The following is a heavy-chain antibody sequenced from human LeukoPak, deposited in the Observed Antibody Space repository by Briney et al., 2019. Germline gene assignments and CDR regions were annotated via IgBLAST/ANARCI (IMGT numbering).Heavy chain of an antibody. CDR2: INHSGST. Sequence: SETLSLTCAVYGGSFSGYYWSWIRQPPGKGLEWIGEINHSGSTNYNPSLKSRVTISVDTSKNQFSLKLSSVTAADTAVYYCARSRAAYRVYYYYYMDVWGKGTTVTVSS. J-gene: IGHJ6*03. D-gene: IGHD6-13*01. V-gene: IGHV4-34*01. CDR3: ARSRAAYRVYYYYYMDV. CDR1: GGSFSGYY.